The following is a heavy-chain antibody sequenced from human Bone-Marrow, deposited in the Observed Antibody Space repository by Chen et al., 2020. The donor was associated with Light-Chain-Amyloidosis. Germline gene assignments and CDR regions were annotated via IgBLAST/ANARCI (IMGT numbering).Heavy chain of an antibody. CDR3: TRKGGYFDF. Sequence: EVQLAESGGGLVQPGGSLRLSCATSGFNFSSFGMSWVRQAPGKGLEWVSTGSGSTVSAYYAGAVKGRFIISRDNSKSTLYLQMNSLRAGDTAVYFCTRKGGYFDFWGQGSLVTVSS. V-gene: IGHV3-23*04. D-gene: IGHD3-10*01. J-gene: IGHJ4*02. CDR1: GFNFSSFG. CDR2: GSGSTVSA.